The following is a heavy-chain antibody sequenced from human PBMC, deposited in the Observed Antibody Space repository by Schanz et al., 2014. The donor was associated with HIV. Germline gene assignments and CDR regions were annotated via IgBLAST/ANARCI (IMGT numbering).Heavy chain of an antibody. Sequence: QVQLVESGGGVVQPGRSLRVSCAASGFTFNSYGMHWVRQAPGKGLEWVAVISYDGSNKKYADSVKGRFTISRDNSKNTLYLQMNSLGAEDTAVYYCAKVAIHSSGWLPFDYWGQGTLVTVSS. CDR3: AKVAIHSSGWLPFDY. CDR2: ISYDGSNK. J-gene: IGHJ4*02. V-gene: IGHV3-30*18. CDR1: GFTFNSYG. D-gene: IGHD6-19*01.